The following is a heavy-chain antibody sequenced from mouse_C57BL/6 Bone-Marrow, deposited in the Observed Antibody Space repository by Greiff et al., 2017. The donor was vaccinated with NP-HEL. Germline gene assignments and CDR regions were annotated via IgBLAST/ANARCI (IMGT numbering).Heavy chain of an antibody. CDR3: ARNWDRVYYAMDY. J-gene: IGHJ4*01. V-gene: IGHV1-42*01. CDR1: GYSFTGYY. Sequence: VQLKESGPELVKPGASVKISCKASGYSFTGYYMNWVKQSPEKSLEWIGEINPSTGGTTYNQKFKAKATLTVDRSSSTAYMQLKSLTSEDSAVYYCARNWDRVYYAMDYWGQGTSVTVSS. D-gene: IGHD4-1*01. CDR2: INPSTGGT.